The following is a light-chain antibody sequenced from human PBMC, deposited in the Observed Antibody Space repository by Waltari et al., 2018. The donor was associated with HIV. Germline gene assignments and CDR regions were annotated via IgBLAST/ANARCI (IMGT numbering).Light chain of an antibody. CDR1: QSVSSSS. CDR3: QQYVSSSFT. CDR2: GAS. J-gene: IGKJ3*01. V-gene: IGKV3-20*01. Sequence: EIVLTQSPGTLSLSPGERATLSCRASQSVSSSSLAWYQQKHGQSPRLLIYGASSRATGIPDRFSCSRSGTDFTLSITRLEPEDFSVYYCQQYVSSSFTFGPWTKVVIK.